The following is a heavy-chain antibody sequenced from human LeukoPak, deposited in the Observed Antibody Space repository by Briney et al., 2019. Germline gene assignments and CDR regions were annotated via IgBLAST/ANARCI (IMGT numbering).Heavy chain of an antibody. CDR1: GGTFSSYA. Sequence: SVKVSCKASGGTFSSYAISWVRQAPGQGLEWMGGIIPIFGTANYAQKFQGRVTITADKSTSTAYMELTRLRSDDTAVYYCARGETGRDSSGYFGYWGQGTLVTVSS. CDR2: IIPIFGTA. CDR3: ARGETGRDSSGYFGY. D-gene: IGHD3-22*01. J-gene: IGHJ4*02. V-gene: IGHV1-69*06.